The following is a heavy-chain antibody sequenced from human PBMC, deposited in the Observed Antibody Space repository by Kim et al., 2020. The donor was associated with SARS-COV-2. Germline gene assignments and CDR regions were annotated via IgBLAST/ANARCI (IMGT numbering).Heavy chain of an antibody. D-gene: IGHD4-17*01. J-gene: IGHJ6*02. Sequence: GGSLRLSCAASGFTVSSNYMSWVRQAPGKGLEWVSVIYSGGSTYYADSVEGRFTISRDNSKNTLYLQMNSLRAEDTAVYYCARGVMTTVTYYYYYGMDVWGQGTTVTVSS. CDR3: ARGVMTTVTYYYYYGMDV. CDR1: GFTVSSNY. V-gene: IGHV3-66*01. CDR2: IYSGGST.